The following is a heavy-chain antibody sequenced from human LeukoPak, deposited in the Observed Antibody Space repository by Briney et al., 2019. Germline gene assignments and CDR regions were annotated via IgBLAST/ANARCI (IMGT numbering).Heavy chain of an antibody. J-gene: IGHJ4*02. CDR3: AKTHYDFWSGFVDY. D-gene: IGHD3-3*01. Sequence: GGSLRLSCAGSGFSFSTYTMAWVRQAPGKGLEWVSAISGSGGSTYYADSVKGRFTISRDNSKNTLYLQMNSLRAEDTAVYYCAKTHYDFWSGFVDYWGQGTLVTVSS. CDR2: ISGSGGST. CDR1: GFSFSTYT. V-gene: IGHV3-23*01.